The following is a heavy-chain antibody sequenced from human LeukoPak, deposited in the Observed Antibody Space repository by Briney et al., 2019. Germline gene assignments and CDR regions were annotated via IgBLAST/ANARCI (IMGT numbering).Heavy chain of an antibody. Sequence: PSETLSLTCTVSGGSISSSSYYWGWIRQPPGKGLEWIGSIYYSGSTYYNPSLKSRVTISVDTSKNQFSLKLSSVTAADTAVYYCAGSYYDFWSGCPLWFDPWGQGTLVTVSS. CDR2: IYYSGST. V-gene: IGHV4-39*01. CDR1: GGSISSSSYY. D-gene: IGHD3-3*01. J-gene: IGHJ5*02. CDR3: AGSYYDFWSGCPLWFDP.